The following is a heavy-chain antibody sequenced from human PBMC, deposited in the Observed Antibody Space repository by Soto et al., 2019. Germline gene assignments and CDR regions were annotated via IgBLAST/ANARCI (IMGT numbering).Heavy chain of an antibody. CDR2: IIPIFGAS. J-gene: IGHJ4*02. CDR1: GGTFTTYT. V-gene: IGHV1-69*01. D-gene: IGHD7-27*01. CDR3: ARDGDGNSLAY. Sequence: QVQLVQSGPEVKKPGSSVKVSCKSSGGTFTTYTFSWVRQAPGQGLEWMAGIIPIFGASKSAQKYQDRVAITTDESTRTIYMELSSLRSDDTAVDYCARDGDGNSLAYWGQGTLVTVSS.